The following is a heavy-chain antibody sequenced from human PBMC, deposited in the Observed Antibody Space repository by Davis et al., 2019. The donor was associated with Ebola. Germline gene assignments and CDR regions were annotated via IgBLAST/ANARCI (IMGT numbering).Heavy chain of an antibody. CDR3: ARCSSSYNYYYGMDV. CDR1: GYTFTSYY. V-gene: IGHV1-46*01. J-gene: IGHJ6*02. CDR2: INPSGGST. D-gene: IGHD6-6*01. Sequence: ASVKVSCKASGYTFTSYYMHWVRQAPGQGLEWMGIINPSGGSTSYAQKFQGRVTMTRDTSTSTVYMELSSLRSEDTAVYYCARCSSSYNYYYGMDVWGQGTTVTVSS.